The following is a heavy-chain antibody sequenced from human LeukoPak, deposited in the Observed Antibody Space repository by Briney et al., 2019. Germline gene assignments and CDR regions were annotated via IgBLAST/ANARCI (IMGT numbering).Heavy chain of an antibody. Sequence: PGGSLRLSCAASGFIFRDNAMHWVRQAPGKGLEWVSGISWNGDTIGYADSVKDRFTISRDNAKNSLYLQMNSLKVEDTALYYCTKSGGLGSYYTAYFDYWGQGTLVTVSS. CDR3: TKSGGLGSYYTAYFDY. D-gene: IGHD3-10*01. V-gene: IGHV3-9*01. CDR2: ISWNGDTI. J-gene: IGHJ4*02. CDR1: GFIFRDNA.